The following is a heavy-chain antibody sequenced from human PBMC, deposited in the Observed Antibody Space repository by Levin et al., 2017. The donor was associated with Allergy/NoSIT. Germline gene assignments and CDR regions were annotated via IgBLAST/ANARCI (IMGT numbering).Heavy chain of an antibody. CDR3: AKDRIADRHAFDI. J-gene: IGHJ3*02. CDR2: IFASGSGT. Sequence: RAGGSLRLSCAASGFTFSSYAMSWVRQAPGKGLEWVSTIFASGSGTYYADSVKGRFTISRDISKNTLFLQMTSLRADDTAIYYCAKDRIADRHAFDIWGQGTMVTVSS. V-gene: IGHV3-23*01. D-gene: IGHD6-6*01. CDR1: GFTFSSYA.